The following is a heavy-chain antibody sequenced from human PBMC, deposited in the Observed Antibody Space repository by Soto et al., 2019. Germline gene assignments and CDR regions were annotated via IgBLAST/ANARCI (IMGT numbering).Heavy chain of an antibody. D-gene: IGHD4-17*01. CDR2: INPNSGNT. Sequence: QVQLVQSGAEVKKPGASVKVFCKAFGYTFTSYDVNWVRQATGQGLEWMGWINPNSGNTGYAQKFQGRATMTRNTSISTGYMELSSPRSEDTAVYYCASTLYGDTVDYWGQGTLVTVSS. J-gene: IGHJ4*02. V-gene: IGHV1-8*01. CDR1: GYTFTSYD. CDR3: ASTLYGDTVDY.